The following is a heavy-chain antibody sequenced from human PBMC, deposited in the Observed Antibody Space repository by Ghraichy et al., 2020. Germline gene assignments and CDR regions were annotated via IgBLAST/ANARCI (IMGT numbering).Heavy chain of an antibody. J-gene: IGHJ5*02. CDR1: GGSISSYY. Sequence: SQTLSLTCTVSGGSISSYYWSWIRQPAGKGLEWIGRFYASGSTNYNPSLKSRVTMSVDTSKNQFSLKLSSVTAADTAVYYCARDLTARFDPWGQGTLVTVSS. CDR2: FYASGST. CDR3: ARDLTARFDP. V-gene: IGHV4-4*07. D-gene: IGHD3-16*01.